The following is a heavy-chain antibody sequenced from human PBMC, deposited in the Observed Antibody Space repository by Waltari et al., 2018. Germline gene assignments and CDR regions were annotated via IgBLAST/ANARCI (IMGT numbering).Heavy chain of an antibody. CDR2: INHSGST. V-gene: IGHV4-34*01. D-gene: IGHD3-22*01. J-gene: IGHJ3*02. CDR1: GGSFSGYY. CDR3: ARAHYYDSSGYYYEKGQNAFDI. Sequence: QVQLQQWGAGLLKPSETLSLTCAVYGGSFSGYYWSWIRQPPGKGLEWIGEINHSGSTNYNPSLKSLVTISVDTSKNQFSLKLSSVTAADTAVYYCARAHYYDSSGYYYEKGQNAFDIWGQGTMVTVSS.